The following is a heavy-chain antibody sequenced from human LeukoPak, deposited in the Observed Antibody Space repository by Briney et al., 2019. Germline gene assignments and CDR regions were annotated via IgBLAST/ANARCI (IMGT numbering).Heavy chain of an antibody. D-gene: IGHD6-19*01. Sequence: SQTLSLTCVISGDSVSSNTAAWNWIRQSPSRGLQWLGRTYYRSRWYDDYAMSVQSRLTITSDTSKNQFSLELASLTPEDTAVYYCAWGTMGMTVALFEFWGQGTLVTVSS. J-gene: IGHJ4*01. CDR2: TYYRSRWYD. V-gene: IGHV6-1*01. CDR3: AWGTMGMTVALFEF. CDR1: GDSVSSNTAA.